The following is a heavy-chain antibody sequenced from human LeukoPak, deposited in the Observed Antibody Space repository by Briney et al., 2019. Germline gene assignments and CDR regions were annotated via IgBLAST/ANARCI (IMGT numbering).Heavy chain of an antibody. CDR1: GGAVSSFY. D-gene: IGHD2-21*02. V-gene: IGHV4-59*08. CDR3: ARHRFASAVILDY. J-gene: IGHJ4*02. Sequence: SETLSLTCSVSGGAVSSFYWRWIRQSPGKGLEWIGYFYYSGSTKYNPSLKSRVTMSVDTSKNQLSLKLRPVTAADTAMYYCARHRFASAVILDYWGEGDLVTVSS. CDR2: FYYSGST.